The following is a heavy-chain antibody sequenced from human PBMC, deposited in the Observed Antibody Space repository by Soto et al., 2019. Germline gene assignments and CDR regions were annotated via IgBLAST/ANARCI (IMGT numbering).Heavy chain of an antibody. V-gene: IGHV4-34*01. D-gene: IGHD3-10*01. J-gene: IGHJ3*02. CDR2: INHSGST. CDR3: ARRANYGSGSYYRRIDAFDI. CDR1: GGSFSGYY. Sequence: SETLSLTCAVYGGSFSGYYWSWIRQPPGKGLEWIGEINHSGSTNYNPSLKSRVTISVDTSKNQFSLKLSSVTAADTAVYYCARRANYGSGSYYRRIDAFDIWGQGTMVTVSS.